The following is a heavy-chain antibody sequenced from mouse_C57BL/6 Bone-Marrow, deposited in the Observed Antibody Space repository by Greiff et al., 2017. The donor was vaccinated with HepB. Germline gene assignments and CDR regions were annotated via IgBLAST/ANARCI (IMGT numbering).Heavy chain of an antibody. D-gene: IGHD1-1*01. CDR1: GYTFTSYW. V-gene: IGHV1-5*01. CDR3: TRVITTVVAPDY. Sequence: VQLQQSGTVLARPWASVKMSCKTSGYTFTSYWMHCVKQRPGQGLEWIGAIYPGNSDTSYNQKFKGKAKLTAVTSASTAYMELSSLTNEDSAVYYCTRVITTVVAPDYWGQGTTLTVSS. J-gene: IGHJ2*01. CDR2: IYPGNSDT.